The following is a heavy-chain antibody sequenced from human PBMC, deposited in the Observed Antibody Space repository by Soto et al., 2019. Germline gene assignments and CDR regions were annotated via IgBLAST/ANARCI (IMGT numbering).Heavy chain of an antibody. CDR2: INAGYGNT. V-gene: IGHV1-3*01. J-gene: IGHJ4*02. D-gene: IGHD1-1*01. Sequence: QVHLVQSGAEVRKPGASVKVSCKASGYTFSSYAMHWVRQAPGQRLEWMGWINAGYGNTKSSQKFQDRVTISRDTSASKAYMELTSLRSEDTAVYYCARDTGNGTFDFWGPGTLVTVSS. CDR1: GYTFSSYA. CDR3: ARDTGNGTFDF.